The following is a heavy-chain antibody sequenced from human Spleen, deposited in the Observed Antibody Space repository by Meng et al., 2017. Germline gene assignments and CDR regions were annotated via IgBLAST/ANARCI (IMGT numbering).Heavy chain of an antibody. CDR2: INHSGST. CDR3: ARGPTTMAHDFDY. V-gene: IGHV4-34*01. J-gene: IGHJ4*02. Sequence: QGQLRQWGARLFQPSETLSLTCVVSGGSFSDYYWSWIRQPPGKGLEWIGEINHSGSTNYNPSLESRATISVDTSQNNLSLKLSSVTAADSAVYYCARGPTTMAHDFDYWGQGTLVTVSS. D-gene: IGHD4-11*01. CDR1: GGSFSDYY.